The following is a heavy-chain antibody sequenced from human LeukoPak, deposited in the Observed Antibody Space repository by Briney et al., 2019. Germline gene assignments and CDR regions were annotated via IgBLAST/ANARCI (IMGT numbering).Heavy chain of an antibody. J-gene: IGHJ4*02. Sequence: GRSLRLSCAASGFTFSSYGMHWVRQVPGKGLEWVAVISYDGSNKYYADSVKGRFTISRDNSKNTLYLQMNSLRAEDTAVYYCAKDHGSSWKGGVDYWGQGTLVTVSS. CDR3: AKDHGSSWKGGVDY. V-gene: IGHV3-30*18. CDR1: GFTFSSYG. CDR2: ISYDGSNK. D-gene: IGHD6-13*01.